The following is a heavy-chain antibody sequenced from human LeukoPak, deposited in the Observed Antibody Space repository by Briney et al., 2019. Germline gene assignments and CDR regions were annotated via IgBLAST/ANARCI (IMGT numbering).Heavy chain of an antibody. J-gene: IGHJ3*02. CDR1: GGSISSYY. CDR3: ARDFSDSSGWGLIDAFDI. CDR2: IYYSGST. D-gene: IGHD6-19*01. V-gene: IGHV4-59*01. Sequence: SETLSLTCTVSGGSISSYYRSWIRQPPGKGLEWIGYIYYSGSTNYNPSLKSRVTISVDTSKNQFSLKLSSVTAADTAVYYCARDFSDSSGWGLIDAFDIWGQGTMVTVSS.